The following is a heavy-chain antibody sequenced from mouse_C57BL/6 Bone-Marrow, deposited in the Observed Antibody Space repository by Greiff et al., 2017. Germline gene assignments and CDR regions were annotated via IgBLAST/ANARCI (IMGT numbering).Heavy chain of an antibody. CDR2: ISSGGSYT. Sequence: EVMLVESGGDLVKPGGSLKLSCAASGFTFSSYGMSWVRQTPDKRLEWVATISSGGSYTYYPSSVKGRFTISRDTAKNTLYLQMSSLKSEDTAMYYCARHRYDGCHDYYMDYWGQGTSVTVSS. V-gene: IGHV5-6*01. CDR1: GFTFSSYG. J-gene: IGHJ4*01. CDR3: ARHRYDGCHDYYMDY. D-gene: IGHD2-3*01.